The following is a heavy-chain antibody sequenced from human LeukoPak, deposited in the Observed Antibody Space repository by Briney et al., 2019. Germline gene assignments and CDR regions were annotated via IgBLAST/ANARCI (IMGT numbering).Heavy chain of an antibody. CDR1: GGSISSYY. J-gene: IGHJ4*02. D-gene: IGHD2-15*01. CDR2: IYYSGST. Sequence: SETLSLTCTVSGGSISSYYWSWIRQPPGKGLEWIGYIYYSGSTNYNPSLKSRVTISVDTSKNQFSLKLSSVTAADTAVYYCAKQLGYCSDGSCYFPYWGQGTLVTVSS. CDR3: AKQLGYCSDGSCYFPY. V-gene: IGHV4-59*01.